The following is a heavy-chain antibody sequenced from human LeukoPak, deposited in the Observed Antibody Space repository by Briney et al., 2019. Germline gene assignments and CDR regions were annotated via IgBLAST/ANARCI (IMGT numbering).Heavy chain of an antibody. CDR2: IYHSGST. Sequence: SETLSLTCTVSGYSISSGYYWGWIRQPPGKGLEWIGSIYHSGSTYYNPSLKSRVSISVDTSKNQFSLKLNSVTTADTAMYYCAIFGSGGSWGQVTLVTVSS. V-gene: IGHV4-38-2*02. D-gene: IGHD2-15*01. CDR1: GYSISSGYY. J-gene: IGHJ5*02. CDR3: AIFGSGGS.